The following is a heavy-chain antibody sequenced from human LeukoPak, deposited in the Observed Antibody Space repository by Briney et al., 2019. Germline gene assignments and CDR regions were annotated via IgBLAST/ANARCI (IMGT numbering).Heavy chain of an antibody. V-gene: IGHV4-39*01. CDR3: ARRGKTGPLNWFDP. D-gene: IGHD1-1*01. CDR1: GGSISSSSYY. CDR2: VLYSGTT. J-gene: IGHJ5*02. Sequence: PSETLSLTCSVSGGSISSSSYYWGWIRQPPGKGLEWIGSVLYSGTTYNNPSLKSRNTISVDTSKNQFSLKLSSVTAADTAVYYCARRGKTGPLNWFDPWGQGTLVTVSS.